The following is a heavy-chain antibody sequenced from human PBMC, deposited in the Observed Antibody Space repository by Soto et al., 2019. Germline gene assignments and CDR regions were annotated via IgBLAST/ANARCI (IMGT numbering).Heavy chain of an antibody. V-gene: IGHV3-74*01. J-gene: IGHJ4*02. CDR2: INSDGSST. CDR3: AVAVAGPTAIGY. Sequence: GSLRISCEASGFNFSSYWMHWVRQAPGKGLVWVSRINSDGSSTSYADSVKGRFTISRDNAKNTLYLQMNSLRAEDTAVYYCAVAVAGPTAIGYWGQGTLVTVSS. CDR1: GFNFSSYW. D-gene: IGHD6-19*01.